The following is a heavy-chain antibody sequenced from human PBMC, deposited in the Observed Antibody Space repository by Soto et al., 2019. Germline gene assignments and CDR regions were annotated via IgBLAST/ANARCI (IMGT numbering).Heavy chain of an antibody. D-gene: IGHD2-15*01. Sequence: QVQLVQSGAEVKKPGSSVKVSCKASGGTFSSYAISWVRQAPGQGLEWMGGIIPIFGTANYAQKFQGRVTITADEATSTAYMELSSLRSEDTAVYYCARDLGVVAATPLPYNWFDPGGHGTLVTVSS. CDR2: IIPIFGTA. CDR3: ARDLGVVAATPLPYNWFDP. J-gene: IGHJ5*02. V-gene: IGHV1-69*12. CDR1: GGTFSSYA.